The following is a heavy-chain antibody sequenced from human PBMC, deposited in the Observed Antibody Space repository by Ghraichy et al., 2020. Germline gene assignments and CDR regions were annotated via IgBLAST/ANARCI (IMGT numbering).Heavy chain of an antibody. J-gene: IGHJ4*02. D-gene: IGHD6-13*01. Sequence: ETLSLTCTVSGGSISSSSYYWGWIRQPPGKGLEWIGSIYYSGSTYYNPSLKSRVTISVDTSKNQFSLKLSSVTAADTAVYYCARHGRDSSSSFDYWGQGTLVTVSS. V-gene: IGHV4-39*01. CDR1: GGSISSSSYY. CDR2: IYYSGST. CDR3: ARHGRDSSSSFDY.